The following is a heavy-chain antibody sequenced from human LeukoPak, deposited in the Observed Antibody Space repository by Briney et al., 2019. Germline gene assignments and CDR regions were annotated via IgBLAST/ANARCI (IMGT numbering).Heavy chain of an antibody. CDR1: GYTFTGYY. V-gene: IGHV1-2*04. CDR2: INPNSGGT. Sequence: ASVKVSCKASGYTFTGYYMHWVRQAPGQGLEWMGWINPNSGGTNYAQKFQGWVTMTRDTSISTAYMELSRLRSDDTAVYYCARSVRWFPTLYFDYWGHGTLVTVSS. D-gene: IGHD4-23*01. J-gene: IGHJ4*01. CDR3: ARSVRWFPTLYFDY.